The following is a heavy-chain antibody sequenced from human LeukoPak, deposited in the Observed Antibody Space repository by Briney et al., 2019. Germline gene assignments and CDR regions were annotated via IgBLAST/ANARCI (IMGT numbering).Heavy chain of an antibody. CDR3: ARGLGGDIVVVVAARDEFDY. J-gene: IGHJ4*02. CDR1: GGSFSGYY. CDR2: INHSGST. Sequence: PSETLSLTRAVYGGSFSGYYWSWIRQPPGKGLEWIGEINHSGSTNYNPSLKSRVTISVDTSKNQFSLKLSSVTAADTAVYYCARGLGGDIVVVVAARDEFDYWGQGTLVTVSS. D-gene: IGHD2-15*01. V-gene: IGHV4-34*01.